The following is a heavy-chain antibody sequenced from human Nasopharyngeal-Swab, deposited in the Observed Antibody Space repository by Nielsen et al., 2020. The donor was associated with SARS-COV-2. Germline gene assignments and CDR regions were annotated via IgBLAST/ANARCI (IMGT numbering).Heavy chain of an antibody. CDR3: ARAGITMVRGGQDYYFDY. Sequence: WVRQAPGQGLEWMGGIIPIFGTANYAQKFQGRVTITADESTNTAYMELSSLRSEDTAVYYCARAGITMVRGGQDYYFDYWGQGTLVTVSS. J-gene: IGHJ4*02. D-gene: IGHD3-10*01. CDR2: IIPIFGTA. V-gene: IGHV1-69*01.